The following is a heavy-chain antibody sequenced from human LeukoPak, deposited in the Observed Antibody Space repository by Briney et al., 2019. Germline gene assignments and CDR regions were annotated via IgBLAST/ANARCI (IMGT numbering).Heavy chain of an antibody. Sequence: ASVKVSCKASGYTFTSYGINWVRQAPGQGLEWMGWICGYNGNTHYAQKLQGRVTMTTDTSTSTAYIEVRSLTSDAAAVDYCAGAVYSSSLSACDYWGQGTLVTVSS. J-gene: IGHJ4*02. D-gene: IGHD6-6*01. CDR1: GYTFTSYG. V-gene: IGHV1-18*01. CDR3: AGAVYSSSLSACDY. CDR2: ICGYNGNT.